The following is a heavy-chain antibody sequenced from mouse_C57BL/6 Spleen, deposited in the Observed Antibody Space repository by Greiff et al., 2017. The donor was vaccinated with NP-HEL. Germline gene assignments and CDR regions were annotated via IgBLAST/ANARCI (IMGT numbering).Heavy chain of an antibody. CDR1: GYTFTGYW. CDR3: ARVTGTGYYAMDY. CDR2: ILPGSGST. Sequence: QVQLQQPGAELVRPGSSVKLSCKASGYTFTGYWIEWVKQRPGHGLEWIGEILPGSGSTNYNEKFKGKATFTADTSSNTAYMQLSSLTTEDSAIYYCARVTGTGYYAMDYWGQGTSVTVSS. V-gene: IGHV1-9*01. D-gene: IGHD4-1*01. J-gene: IGHJ4*01.